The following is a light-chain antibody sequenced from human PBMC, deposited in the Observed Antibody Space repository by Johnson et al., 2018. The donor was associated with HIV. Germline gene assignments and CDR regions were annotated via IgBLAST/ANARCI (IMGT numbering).Light chain of an antibody. V-gene: IGLV1-51*01. Sequence: QSVLTQPPSVSAAPGQKVTISCSGSSSNIGRNYVSWYQQLPGTAPKLLIFDNNKRPPGIPDRFSASKSGTSATLGITGLQTGDEADYYCGTWDSSLSAYVLGTGTKVTVL. CDR2: DNN. CDR3: GTWDSSLSAYV. J-gene: IGLJ1*01. CDR1: SSNIGRNY.